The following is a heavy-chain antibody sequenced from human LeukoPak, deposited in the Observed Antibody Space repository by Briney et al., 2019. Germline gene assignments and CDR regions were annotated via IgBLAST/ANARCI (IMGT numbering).Heavy chain of an antibody. V-gene: IGHV4-38-2*02. CDR2: IYYSGST. J-gene: IGHJ4*02. D-gene: IGHD3-22*01. Sequence: PSETLSLTCTVSGDSMSDYFWTWIRQPPGKGLEWIGSIYYSGSTYYNPSLKSRVTISVDTSKNQLSLKLSSVTAADTAVYFCARSGGLWLLTYYFDYWGQGTLVTVSS. CDR3: ARSGGLWLLTYYFDY. CDR1: GDSMSDYF.